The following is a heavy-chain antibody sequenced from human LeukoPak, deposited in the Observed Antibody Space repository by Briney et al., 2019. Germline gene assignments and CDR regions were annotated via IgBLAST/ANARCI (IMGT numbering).Heavy chain of an antibody. CDR2: IIPIFGTA. Sequence: GASVKVSCKASGGTFSSYAISWVRQAPGQGLEWMGRIIPIFGTANYAQKFQGRVTITTGESTSTAYMELSSLRSEDTAVYYCARGGYSYGYGFDYWGQGTLVTVSS. V-gene: IGHV1-69*05. D-gene: IGHD5-18*01. J-gene: IGHJ4*02. CDR3: ARGGYSYGYGFDY. CDR1: GGTFSSYA.